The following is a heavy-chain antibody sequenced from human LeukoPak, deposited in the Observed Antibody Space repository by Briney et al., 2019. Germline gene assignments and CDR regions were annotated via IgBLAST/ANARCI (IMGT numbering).Heavy chain of an antibody. CDR1: GFTLSTYA. CDR2: TSSSDTGT. CDR3: AKAPVTSCRGAYCYPFDS. D-gene: IGHD2-21*01. J-gene: IGHJ4*02. V-gene: IGHV3-23*01. Sequence: GGSLRLSCAASGFTLSTYAMSWVRQTPGKGLEWFAATSSSDTGTYHADSVRGRFTISRDNSKNTLYLQMNSLRAEDAAVYFCAKAPVTSCRGAYCYPFDSWGQGTLVTVSS.